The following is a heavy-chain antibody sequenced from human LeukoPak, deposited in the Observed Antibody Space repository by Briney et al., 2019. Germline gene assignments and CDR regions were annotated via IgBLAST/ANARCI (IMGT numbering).Heavy chain of an antibody. CDR3: AKLAGYCSGGSCHKHFDY. V-gene: IGHV3-30*18. D-gene: IGHD2-15*01. CDR1: GFTFSSYG. J-gene: IGHJ4*02. CDR2: ISYDGSNK. Sequence: PGRSLRLSCAASGFTFSSYGMLWVRQAPGKGLEWVAVISYDGSNKYYADSVKGRFTISRDNSKNTLYLQMNSLRAEDTAVYYCAKLAGYCSGGSCHKHFDYWGQGTLVTVSS.